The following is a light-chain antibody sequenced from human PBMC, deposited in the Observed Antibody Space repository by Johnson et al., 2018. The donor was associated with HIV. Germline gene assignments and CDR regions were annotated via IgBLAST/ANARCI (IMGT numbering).Light chain of an antibody. CDR3: GTWDSSVSGFV. J-gene: IGLJ1*01. Sequence: QAVLTQPPSVSAAPGQKVTISCSGSSSNIGNNYVSWYQQLPGTAPKLLIYENNKRPSGIPDRFSGSKSGTSATLGITGLQTGDEADYYCGTWDSSVSGFVVGTGTKVTVL. CDR2: ENN. CDR1: SSNIGNNY. V-gene: IGLV1-51*02.